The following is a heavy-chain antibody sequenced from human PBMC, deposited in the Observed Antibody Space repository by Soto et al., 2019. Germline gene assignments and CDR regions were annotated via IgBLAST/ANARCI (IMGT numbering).Heavy chain of an antibody. V-gene: IGHV3-74*01. CDR3: ARNRDGVDY. CDR1: GFTISSYA. Sequence: PGGSPRLSCAASGFTISSYAMSWVRQVPGRGLMWVSRINPDGGTTHYADSVKGRFTASRDNAKNTLYLQLNSLRAEDTAVYYCARNRDGVDYWGQGTLVTVSS. CDR2: INPDGGTT. J-gene: IGHJ4*02.